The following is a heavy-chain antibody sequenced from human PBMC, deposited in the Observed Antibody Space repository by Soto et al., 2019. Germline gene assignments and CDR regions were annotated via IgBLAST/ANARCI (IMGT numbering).Heavy chain of an antibody. J-gene: IGHJ6*02. CDR2: IYYSGST. CDR3: ARAAFGESIYYYYGMDV. CDR1: GGSISSGDYY. V-gene: IGHV4-30-4*01. Sequence: SETLSLTCAVSGGSISSGDYYWSWIRQPPGKGLEWIGYIYYSGSTYYNPSLKSRVTISVDTSKNQFSLKLSSVTAADTAVYYCARAAFGESIYYYYGMDVWGQGTTVTVSS. D-gene: IGHD3-10*01.